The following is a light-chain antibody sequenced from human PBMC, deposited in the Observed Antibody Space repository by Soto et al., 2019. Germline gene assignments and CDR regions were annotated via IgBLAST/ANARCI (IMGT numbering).Light chain of an antibody. CDR3: QSYDSSLSGYV. V-gene: IGLV1-40*01. J-gene: IGLJ1*01. CDR1: TSNIGAPYD. Sequence: SVLTQPPSVSGAPGQRVSISCTGSTSNIGAPYDVHWYQHLPGTAPKLLIYGDNNRPSGVPDRFSGSKSGTSASLAITRLQAEDEADYYCQSYDSSLSGYVFGTGIKVTGL. CDR2: GDN.